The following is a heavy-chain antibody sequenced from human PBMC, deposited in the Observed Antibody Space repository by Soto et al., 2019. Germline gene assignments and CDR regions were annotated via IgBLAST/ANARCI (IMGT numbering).Heavy chain of an antibody. V-gene: IGHV3-23*01. J-gene: IGHJ1*01. CDR3: AKDRWQQLVYFQH. Sequence: EVQLLESGGGLVQPGGSLRLSCAASGFTFSSYAMSWVRQAPGKGLEWVSAISGSGGSTYYADSVKGRFTISRENSKNTLYLQMNSLRAEDTAVYYCAKDRWQQLVYFQHWGQGTLVTVSS. CDR2: ISGSGGST. D-gene: IGHD6-13*01. CDR1: GFTFSSYA.